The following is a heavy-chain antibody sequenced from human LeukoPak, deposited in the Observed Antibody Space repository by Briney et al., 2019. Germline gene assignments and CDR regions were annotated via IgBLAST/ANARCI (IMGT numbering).Heavy chain of an antibody. CDR2: IGTAGDP. D-gene: IGHD7-27*01. V-gene: IGHV3-13*05. CDR1: GFTFSSYD. CDR3: ARAITEYWGSRYFDL. Sequence: GGSLRLSCAASGFTFSSYDMHWVRQATGKGLEWVSAIGTAGDPYSPGSAKGRFTISRENAKNSLYLQMNSLRAGDTAVYYCARAITEYWGSRYFDLWGRGTLVTVSS. J-gene: IGHJ2*01.